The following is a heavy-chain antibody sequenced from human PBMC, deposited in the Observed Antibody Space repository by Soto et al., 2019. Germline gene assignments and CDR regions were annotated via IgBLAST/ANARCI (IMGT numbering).Heavy chain of an antibody. V-gene: IGHV3-23*01. J-gene: IGHJ6*01. CDR3: AKGEYTASNLNASSGMDV. D-gene: IGHD3-10*01. CDR2: ISGSGGST. CDR1: GFTFSSYA. Sequence: GGSLRLSCAASGFTFSSYAMSWVRQAPGKGLEWVSAISGSGGSTCYADSVKGLLTITRDNYKNTLYLQMKSLRAEDPAVYYCAKGEYTASNLNASSGMDVWGQGTPVTVSS.